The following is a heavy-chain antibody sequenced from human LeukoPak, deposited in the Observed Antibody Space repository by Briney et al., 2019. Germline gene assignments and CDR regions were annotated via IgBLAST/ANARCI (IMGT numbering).Heavy chain of an antibody. Sequence: ASVKVSCKVSGYTLTELSMHWVRQAPGKGLEWMGGFDPEDGETIYAQKFQGRVTVTEDTSTDTAYMELSSLRSEDTAVYYCATGRYSSGWPYEGAFDIWGQGTMVTVSS. D-gene: IGHD6-19*01. J-gene: IGHJ3*02. CDR2: FDPEDGET. CDR3: ATGRYSSGWPYEGAFDI. CDR1: GYTLTELS. V-gene: IGHV1-24*01.